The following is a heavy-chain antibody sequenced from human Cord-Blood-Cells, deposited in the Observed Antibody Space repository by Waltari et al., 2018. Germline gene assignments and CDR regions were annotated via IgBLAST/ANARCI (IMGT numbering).Heavy chain of an antibody. CDR1: GSTFSSYE. CDR3: ARDGVLLWFGELFDY. D-gene: IGHD3-10*01. Sequence: EVQLVVSGGGLVQPGGSLRLSCAASGSTFSSYEINWVRQDPGKGLEWVSYISSSGSTIYYADSVKGRFTISRDNAKNSLYLQMNSLRAEDTDVYYCARDGVLLWFGELFDYWGQGTLVTVSS. J-gene: IGHJ4*02. CDR2: ISSSGSTI. V-gene: IGHV3-48*03.